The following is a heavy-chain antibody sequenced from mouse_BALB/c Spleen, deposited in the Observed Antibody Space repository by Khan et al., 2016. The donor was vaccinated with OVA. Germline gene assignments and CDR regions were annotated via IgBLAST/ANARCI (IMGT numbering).Heavy chain of an antibody. CDR1: GFSLTNYG. CDR3: ARQPHHHYNIFDY. D-gene: IGHD1-2*01. V-gene: IGHV2-6-1*01. J-gene: IGHJ4*01. CDR2: IWSDGST. Sequence: QVQLKQSGPGLVAPSQSLSITCTISGFSLTNYGIHWVRQPPGKGLEWLVVIWSDGSTTYNSALKSRLTISKDNSKSQVFLKMNSLQTDDTAMYFWARQPHHHYNIFDYRGQGNSVTVSP.